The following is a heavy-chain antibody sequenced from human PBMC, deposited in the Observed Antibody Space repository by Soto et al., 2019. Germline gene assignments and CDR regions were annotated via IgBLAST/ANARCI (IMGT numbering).Heavy chain of an antibody. D-gene: IGHD1-1*01. Sequence: PSKTLSRTCAVSGGSISSSNWWSWVRQPPGKGLEWIGEIYHSGSTNYNPSLKSRVTISVDKSKNQFSLKLSCVTAADTAVYYCAKFVGYNLNVVESFDYWGQGPLVPVPS. CDR2: IYHSGST. V-gene: IGHV4-4*02. CDR3: AKFVGYNLNVVESFDY. CDR1: GGSISSSNW. J-gene: IGHJ4*02.